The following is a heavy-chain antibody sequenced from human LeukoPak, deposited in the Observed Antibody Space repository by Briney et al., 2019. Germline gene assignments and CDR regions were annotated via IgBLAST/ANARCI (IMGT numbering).Heavy chain of an antibody. CDR3: ASRMYYYYGMDV. V-gene: IGHV4-4*02. CDR2: IYHSGST. Sequence: PSGTLSLTCAVSGGSIGSSNWWTWVRQPPGKGLEWIGEIYHSGSTNYNPSLKSRVTISVDKSKNQFSLKLNSVTAADTAVYYCASRMYYYYGMDVWGQGTTVIVSS. CDR1: GGSIGSSNW. J-gene: IGHJ6*02.